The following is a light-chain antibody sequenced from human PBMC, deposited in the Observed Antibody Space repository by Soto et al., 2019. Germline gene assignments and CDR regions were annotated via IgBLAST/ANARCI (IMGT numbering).Light chain of an antibody. CDR1: QSVSSY. CDR3: QQYGDWPPA. J-gene: IGKJ4*01. V-gene: IGKV3-11*01. Sequence: EIVLTQSPATLSLSPGERATLSCRASQSVSSYLAWYQQKPGQAPRLLIYDASNRSTGVPARFSGSGSGTEFSLTISSLQSEDFAVYYCQQYGDWPPAFGGGTKVDIK. CDR2: DAS.